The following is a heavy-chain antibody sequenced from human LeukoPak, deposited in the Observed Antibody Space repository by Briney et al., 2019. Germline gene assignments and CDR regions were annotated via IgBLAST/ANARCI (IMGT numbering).Heavy chain of an antibody. J-gene: IGHJ3*02. CDR1: GYIFISYG. Sequence: GASVKVSCKASGYIFISYGISWVRQAPGQGPEWMGWMSTYNNNTKYAEKFQGRVTMTTDRSTDTAYMELRSLRSDDTAIYYCARDDLGYCSGGSCYSWRGAFDIWGQGTLVTVSS. CDR2: MSTYNNNT. CDR3: ARDDLGYCSGGSCYSWRGAFDI. D-gene: IGHD2-15*01. V-gene: IGHV1-18*01.